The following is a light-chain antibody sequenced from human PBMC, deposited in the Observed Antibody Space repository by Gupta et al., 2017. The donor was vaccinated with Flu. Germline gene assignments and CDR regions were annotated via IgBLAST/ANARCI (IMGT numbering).Light chain of an antibody. V-gene: IGKV1-8*01. Sequence: AIRMTQSPSSFSASTGDRVTITCRASQGISSSLAWYQQKPGKAPKLLIYAASTLQSGVPSRFSGSGSGTDFTLTISCLQSEDFATYYCQQYFNGWTFGQGTKVEIK. CDR3: QQYFNGWT. CDR2: AAS. J-gene: IGKJ1*01. CDR1: QGISSS.